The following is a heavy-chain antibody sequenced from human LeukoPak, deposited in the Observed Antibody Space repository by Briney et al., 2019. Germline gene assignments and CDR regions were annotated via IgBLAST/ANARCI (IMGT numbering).Heavy chain of an antibody. V-gene: IGHV3-23*01. J-gene: IGHJ4*02. Sequence: GGSLRLSCAASGFTFSDYYMSWVRQAPGKGLEWVSGITAGGDNMYYGDSVKGRFTISRDNSKNMLYLQMSDLRVEDTAIYYCAKKRGIGNYDPLFDYWGQGTLVTVSS. CDR3: AKKRGIGNYDPLFDY. CDR1: GFTFSDYY. D-gene: IGHD3-16*01. CDR2: ITAGGDNM.